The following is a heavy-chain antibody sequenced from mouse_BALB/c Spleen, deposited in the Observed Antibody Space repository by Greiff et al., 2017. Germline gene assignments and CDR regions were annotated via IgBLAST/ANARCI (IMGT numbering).Heavy chain of an antibody. Sequence: VQLKESGPGLVKPSQTVSLTCTVTGISITTGNYRWSWIRQFPGNKLEWIGYIYYSGTITYNPSLTSRTTITRDTSKNQFFLEMNSLTAEDTATYYCARGGLRAMDYWGQGTSVTVSS. CDR1: GISITTGNYR. CDR3: ARGGLRAMDY. V-gene: IGHV3-5*02. CDR2: IYYSGTI. J-gene: IGHJ4*01. D-gene: IGHD2-2*01.